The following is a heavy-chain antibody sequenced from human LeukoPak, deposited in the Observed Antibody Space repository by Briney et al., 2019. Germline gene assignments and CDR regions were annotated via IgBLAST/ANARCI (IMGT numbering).Heavy chain of an antibody. D-gene: IGHD6-19*01. Sequence: GGSLRLSCAASGFTFSTYWMSWVRQAPGKGLEWVANIKPDGSEKQYVDFVKGRFTISRDNAKNSLYLQMNSLRAEDTALYYCARSGYSSGWDWDYWGQGTLVTVSS. V-gene: IGHV3-7*03. CDR1: GFTFSTYW. J-gene: IGHJ4*02. CDR2: IKPDGSEK. CDR3: ARSGYSSGWDWDY.